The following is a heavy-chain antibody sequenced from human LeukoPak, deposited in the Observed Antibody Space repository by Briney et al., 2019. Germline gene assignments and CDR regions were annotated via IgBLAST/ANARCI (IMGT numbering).Heavy chain of an antibody. CDR3: ARVRKYSYGYFDY. V-gene: IGHV4-39*07. CDR2: IYYSEST. Sequence: SETLSLTCTVSGGSMSSSSYYWGWIRQPPGKGLEWIGSIYYSESTYQNPSLKSRVTISVDTSKNQFSLKLSSVTAADTAVYYCARVRKYSYGYFDYWGQGTLVTVSS. J-gene: IGHJ4*02. D-gene: IGHD5-18*01. CDR1: GGSMSSSSYY.